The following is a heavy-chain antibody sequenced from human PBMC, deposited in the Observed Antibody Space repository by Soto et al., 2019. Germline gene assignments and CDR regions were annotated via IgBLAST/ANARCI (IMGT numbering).Heavy chain of an antibody. CDR2: MNPNIGGS. V-gene: IGHV1-2*02. D-gene: IGHD1-7*01. CDR1: GYNFIAQN. Sequence: QVHLVQSGAEVKKPGASVKFSCMASGYNFIAQNINWVRQAHGLGLEWMGKMNPNIGGSDFAQEFQGRVTVTRDTSSSTVYMELTSLKSDDTAVYYCARERHLNSPSDAFDLWGQGTMVIVSS. J-gene: IGHJ3*01. CDR3: ARERHLNSPSDAFDL.